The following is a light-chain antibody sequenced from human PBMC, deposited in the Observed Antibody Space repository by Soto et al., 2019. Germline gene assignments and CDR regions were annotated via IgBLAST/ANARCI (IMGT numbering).Light chain of an antibody. J-gene: IGKJ3*01. V-gene: IGKV1-39*01. Sequence: DIQMTQSPSSLSASVGDRVTITCRASQTINTYLNWYQQKLGKAPKLLIYAAFTLQSGVPSRFSGSGSGTDFTLTISSLQPEDFATYYCQQSYSTPPFTFGPGTRVDI. CDR1: QTINTY. CDR2: AAF. CDR3: QQSYSTPPFT.